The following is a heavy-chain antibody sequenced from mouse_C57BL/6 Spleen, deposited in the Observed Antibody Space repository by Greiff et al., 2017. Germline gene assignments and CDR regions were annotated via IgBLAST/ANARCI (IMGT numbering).Heavy chain of an antibody. J-gene: IGHJ2*01. CDR3: AREGYYSNYAYFDY. D-gene: IGHD2-5*01. Sequence: VQLQQPGAELVKPGASVKLSCKASGYTFTSYWMHWVKQRPGQGLEWIGMIHPNSGSTNYNEKFKSKATLTVDKSSSTAYMQLSSLTSEDSAVYYCAREGYYSNYAYFDYWGQGTTLTVSS. CDR2: IHPNSGST. V-gene: IGHV1-64*01. CDR1: GYTFTSYW.